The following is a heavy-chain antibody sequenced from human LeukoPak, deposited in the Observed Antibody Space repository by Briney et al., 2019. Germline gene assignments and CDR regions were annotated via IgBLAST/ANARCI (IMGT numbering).Heavy chain of an antibody. Sequence: GGSLRLSCAASGFSFNTYGMHWVRQAPGKGLEWVAVIWYDGNNKYYADPVKGRFTISRDNSKNTLYLQMNSLRAEDTAVYYCAPVITIFGVVPTDFDYWGQGTLVTVSS. CDR2: IWYDGNNK. CDR3: APVITIFGVVPTDFDY. V-gene: IGHV3-30*02. J-gene: IGHJ4*02. D-gene: IGHD3-3*01. CDR1: GFSFNTYG.